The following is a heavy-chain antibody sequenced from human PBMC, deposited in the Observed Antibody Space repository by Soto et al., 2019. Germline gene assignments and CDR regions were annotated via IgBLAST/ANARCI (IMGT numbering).Heavy chain of an antibody. CDR1: GFTFSNFW. Sequence: EVQLVESGGGLVQPGGSLRLSCAASGFTFSNFWMHWVRQAPGKGLVLVSRIYSDGSGPMYADSVKGRFTISRDNAKSTLYLQMNSLRAEDTAVYYCATLNSFGSDYWGRGTLVTVSS. CDR3: ATLNSFGSDY. CDR2: IYSDGSGP. V-gene: IGHV3-74*03. D-gene: IGHD5-18*01. J-gene: IGHJ4*02.